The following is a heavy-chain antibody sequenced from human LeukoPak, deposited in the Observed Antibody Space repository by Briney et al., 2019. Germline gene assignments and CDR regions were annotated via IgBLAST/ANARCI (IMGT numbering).Heavy chain of an antibody. CDR2: INGDGRII. Sequence: GGSLRLSCAASGFTFSSNWMHWVRQAPGKGLVGISRINGDGRIIEHAESVKGRFTISRNNADNTLHLQMNSLRAEDTAVYHCVREVGAPGSFQHWGQGAPVTVS. V-gene: IGHV3-74*03. J-gene: IGHJ1*01. CDR1: GFTFSSNW. D-gene: IGHD1-26*01. CDR3: VREVGAPGSFQH.